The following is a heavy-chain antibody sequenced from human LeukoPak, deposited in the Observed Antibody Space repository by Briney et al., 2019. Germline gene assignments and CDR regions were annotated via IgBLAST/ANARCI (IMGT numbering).Heavy chain of an antibody. J-gene: IGHJ3*02. D-gene: IGHD3-3*01. CDR1: GFTFSSYW. CDR3: AREVGDFWSGNAFDI. V-gene: IGHV3-7*01. Sequence: GGSLRLPCAASGFTFSSYWMSWVRQAPGKGLEWVANIKQDGSEKYYVDPVKGRFTISRDNAKNSLYLQMNSLRAEDTAVYYCAREVGDFWSGNAFDIWGQGTMVTVSS. CDR2: IKQDGSEK.